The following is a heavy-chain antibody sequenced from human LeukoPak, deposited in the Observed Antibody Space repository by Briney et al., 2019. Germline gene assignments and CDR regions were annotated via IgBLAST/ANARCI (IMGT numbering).Heavy chain of an antibody. CDR2: IYTSGST. J-gene: IGHJ4*02. CDR3: ARDAPDIWLGGGYYFDY. CDR1: GGSISSYY. D-gene: IGHD6-19*01. Sequence: SETLSLTCTVSGGSISSYYWSWIRQPAGKGLEWIGRIYTSGSTNYNPSLKSRVTMSVDTSKNQFSLKLSSVTAADTAVYYCARDAPDIWLGGGYYFDYWGQGTLVTVSS. V-gene: IGHV4-4*07.